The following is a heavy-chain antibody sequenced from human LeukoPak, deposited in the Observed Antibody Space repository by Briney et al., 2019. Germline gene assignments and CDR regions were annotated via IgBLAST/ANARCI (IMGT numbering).Heavy chain of an antibody. J-gene: IGHJ4*02. V-gene: IGHV1-2*04. CDR3: ARGRGYYDSSGFDY. CDR2: INPNSGGT. CDR1: GYTFTGYY. D-gene: IGHD3-22*01. Sequence: GASVKVSCKASGYTFTGYYMHWVRQAPGQGLEWMGWINPNSGGTNYAQKFQGWVTMTRDTSISTAYMELSRLRSDDTAVYYCARGRGYYDSSGFDYWGQGTPVTVSS.